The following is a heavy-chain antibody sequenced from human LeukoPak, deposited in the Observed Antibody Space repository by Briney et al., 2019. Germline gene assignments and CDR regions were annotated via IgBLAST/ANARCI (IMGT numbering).Heavy chain of an antibody. J-gene: IGHJ4*02. Sequence: GGSLRLSCGASGFTFSSYGMHWVRQAPGEGLEWVAFIRYDGSNKYYADSVKGRFTISRDNSKNTLYLQMNSLRAEDTAVYYCTKAMVSSRRKVGSTIDYWGQGTLVTVPS. CDR1: GFTFSSYG. CDR2: IRYDGSNK. D-gene: IGHD5/OR15-5a*01. V-gene: IGHV3-30*02. CDR3: TKAMVSSRRKVGSTIDY.